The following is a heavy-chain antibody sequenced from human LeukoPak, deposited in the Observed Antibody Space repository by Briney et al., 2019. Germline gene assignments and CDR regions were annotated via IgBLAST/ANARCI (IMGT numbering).Heavy chain of an antibody. D-gene: IGHD3-22*01. CDR2: IIPIFGTA. J-gene: IGHJ4*02. Sequence: ASVKVSCKASGGTFSSYAISWVRQAPGQGLEWMGRIIPIFGTANYAQKFQGRVTITADKSTSTAYMELSSLRSEDTAVYYCARDGSSGYPFDYWGQGTLVTVSS. CDR1: GGTFSSYA. V-gene: IGHV1-69*06. CDR3: ARDGSSGYPFDY.